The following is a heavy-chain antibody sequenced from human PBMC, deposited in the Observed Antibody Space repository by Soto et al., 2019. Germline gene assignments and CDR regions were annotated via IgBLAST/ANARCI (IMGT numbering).Heavy chain of an antibody. J-gene: IGHJ5*02. CDR1: GGSVSSGSYY. CDR2: IYYSGST. D-gene: IGHD3-9*01. Sequence: SETLSLTCTVSGGSVSSGSYYWSWIRQPPGKGLEWIGYIYYSGSTNYNPSLKSRVTISVDTSKNQFSLKLSSVTAADTAVYYCAREYYDILTGYYTNWFDPWGQGTPVTVSS. V-gene: IGHV4-61*01. CDR3: AREYYDILTGYYTNWFDP.